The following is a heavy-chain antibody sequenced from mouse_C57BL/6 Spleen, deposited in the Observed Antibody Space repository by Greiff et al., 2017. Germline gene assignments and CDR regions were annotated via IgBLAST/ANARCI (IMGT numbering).Heavy chain of an antibody. D-gene: IGHD2-4*01. CDR2: INPSSGYT. V-gene: IGHV1-7*01. CDR3: ARWGDYDEAWFAY. J-gene: IGHJ3*01. Sequence: QVQLKQSGAELAKPGASLKLSCKASGYTFTSYWMHWVKQRPGQGLEWIGYINPSSGYTKYNQKFKDKATLTADKSSSTAYMQLSSLTYEDSAVYYCARWGDYDEAWFAYWGQGTLVTVSA. CDR1: GYTFTSYW.